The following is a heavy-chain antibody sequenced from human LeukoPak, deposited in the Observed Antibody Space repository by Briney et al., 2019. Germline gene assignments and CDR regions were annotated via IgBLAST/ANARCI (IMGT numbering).Heavy chain of an antibody. D-gene: IGHD2-21*01. CDR2: IYTSGST. CDR1: GGSISSGSYY. Sequence: KPSETLSLTCTVSGGSISSGSYYWSWIRQPAGKGLEWIGRIYTSGSTNYNPSLKSRVTISVDTSKNQFSLKLSSVTAADTAVYYCARGRIASGAYYYYMDVWGKGTTVTVSS. CDR3: ARGRIASGAYYYYMDV. J-gene: IGHJ6*03. V-gene: IGHV4-61*02.